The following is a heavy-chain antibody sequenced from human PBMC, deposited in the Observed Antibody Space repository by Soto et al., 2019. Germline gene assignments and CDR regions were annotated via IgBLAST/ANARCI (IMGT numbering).Heavy chain of an antibody. CDR1: GFTFSNAW. J-gene: IGHJ4*02. D-gene: IGHD3-10*01. Sequence: EVQLVESGGGLVKPGGSLRLSCAASGFTFSNAWMSGVRQAPGKGLEGVGRIKSKTDGGTTDYAAPVKGRFTISRDDSNNTLYLQMNSLKTEDTAVYYCTTVAWVGELFYFDYWGQGTLVTVSS. CDR3: TTVAWVGELFYFDY. CDR2: IKSKTDGGTT. V-gene: IGHV3-15*01.